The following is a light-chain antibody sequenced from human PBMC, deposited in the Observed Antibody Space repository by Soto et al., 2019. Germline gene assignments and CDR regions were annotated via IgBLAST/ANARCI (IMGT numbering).Light chain of an antibody. CDR1: QTISRW. CDR2: AAS. Sequence: DIQITQSPSTLSAAVGDRVTIACRAIQTISRWLAWYQQKPGKAPKRLIYAASSLQTGVPSRFSGSGSGTEFTLTINSLQPEDFATYFCLQYNNYPFTFGQGTRLEIK. V-gene: IGKV1-5*01. CDR3: LQYNNYPFT. J-gene: IGKJ5*01.